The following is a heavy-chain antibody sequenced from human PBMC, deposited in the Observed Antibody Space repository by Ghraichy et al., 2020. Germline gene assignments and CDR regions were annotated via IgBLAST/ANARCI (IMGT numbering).Heavy chain of an antibody. CDR3: AREGYNYGGAFDI. Sequence: ESLNISCTVSGGSISCYYWSWIRQPPGKGLEWIGYSYYSGSTNYNPSLKSRVTISVDTSKNQFSLKLSSVTAADTAVYYCAREGYNYGGAFDIWGQGTMVTVSS. J-gene: IGHJ3*02. CDR2: SYYSGST. CDR1: GGSISCYY. V-gene: IGHV4-59*01. D-gene: IGHD5-18*01.